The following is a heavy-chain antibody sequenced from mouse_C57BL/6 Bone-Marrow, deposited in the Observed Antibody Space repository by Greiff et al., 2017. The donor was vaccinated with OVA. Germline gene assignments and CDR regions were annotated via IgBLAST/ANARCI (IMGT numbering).Heavy chain of an antibody. CDR3: ARGDTTVVNFYYYAMDY. Sequence: VQLKESGPGLVKPSQSLSLTCSVTGYSITSGYYWNWIRQFPGNKLEWMGYISYDGSNNYNPSLKNRISITRDTSKNQFFLKLNSVTTEDTATYYCARGDTTVVNFYYYAMDYWGQGTSVTVSS. CDR2: ISYDGSN. CDR1: GYSITSGYY. V-gene: IGHV3-6*01. D-gene: IGHD1-1*01. J-gene: IGHJ4*01.